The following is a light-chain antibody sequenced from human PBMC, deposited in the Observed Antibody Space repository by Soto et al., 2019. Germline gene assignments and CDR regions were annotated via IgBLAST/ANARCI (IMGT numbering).Light chain of an antibody. CDR3: QQRSNWL. CDR2: DGS. V-gene: IGKV3-11*01. J-gene: IGKJ4*01. CDR1: QSVSSY. Sequence: EIVLTQSPATLSLSPGERATLSCRASQSVSSYLAWYQQKPGQAPRLLINDGSSRATGIPARFSGSGSGTDFTLTISSLEPEDFAVYYCQQRSNWLFGGGTKVEIK.